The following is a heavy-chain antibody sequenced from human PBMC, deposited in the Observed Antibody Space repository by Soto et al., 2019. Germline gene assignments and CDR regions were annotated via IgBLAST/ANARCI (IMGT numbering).Heavy chain of an antibody. J-gene: IGHJ4*02. CDR3: VSSTVPTEY. D-gene: IGHD2-21*02. Sequence: GGSLRLSCTASGINFTSYGMIWVRQAPQKRLEWVSSISATGDRTNYLDSVRGRFTISRDNSKNTLYLQMNSLTADDTAVYYCVSSTVPTEYWDLGTLVTVSS. V-gene: IGHV3-23*01. CDR1: GINFTSYG. CDR2: ISATGDRT.